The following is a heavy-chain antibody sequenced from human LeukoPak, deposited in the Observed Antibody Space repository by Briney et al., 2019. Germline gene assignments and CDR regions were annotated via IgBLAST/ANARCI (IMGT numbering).Heavy chain of an antibody. CDR2: IYTSGST. D-gene: IGHD5-24*01. J-gene: IGHJ4*02. CDR3: ARGRGRDGYASYFDY. V-gene: IGHV4-61*02. CDR1: GGSVNSGNYY. Sequence: SETLSLTCTVSGGSVNSGNYYWTWIRQPAGKGLEWIGRIYTSGSTNYNPSLKSQVTISVDTSKNQFSLKLSSVTAADTAVYYCARGRGRDGYASYFDYWGQGTLVTVSS.